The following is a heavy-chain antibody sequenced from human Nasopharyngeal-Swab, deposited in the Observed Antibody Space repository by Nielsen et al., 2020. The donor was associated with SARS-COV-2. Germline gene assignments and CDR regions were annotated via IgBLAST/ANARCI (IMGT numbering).Heavy chain of an antibody. CDR1: GFTFSRYT. CDR3: ESTPLDSSGYYYAFHY. CDR2: IRYDGSNK. V-gene: IGHV3-30*09. Sequence: GAYLKISCAASGFTFSRYTMHWVRQAPGKGLEWVAVIRYDGSNKYYADSVKGRFAISRDISKNTLYLQMNSLRAEDTEVFYCESTPLDSSGYYYAFHYWGRGTLVTVSS. D-gene: IGHD3-22*01. J-gene: IGHJ4*02.